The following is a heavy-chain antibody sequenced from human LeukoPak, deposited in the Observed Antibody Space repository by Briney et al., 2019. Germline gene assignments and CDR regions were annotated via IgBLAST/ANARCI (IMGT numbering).Heavy chain of an antibody. CDR2: INYSGST. V-gene: IGHV4-34*01. J-gene: IGHJ4*02. CDR1: GGSFSGYY. Sequence: PSETLSLTCAVYGGSFSGYYWSWIRQPPGKGLEWIGEINYSGSTNYNPSLKSRVTISVDTSKNQFSLKLSSVTAADTAVYYCARARYDSSGYYFYFDYWGQGTLVTVSS. D-gene: IGHD3-22*01. CDR3: ARARYDSSGYYFYFDY.